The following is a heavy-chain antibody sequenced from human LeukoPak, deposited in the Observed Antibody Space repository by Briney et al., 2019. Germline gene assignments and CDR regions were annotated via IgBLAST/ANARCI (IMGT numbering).Heavy chain of an antibody. V-gene: IGHV4-4*09. CDR3: ARAPPVYLGAAFDY. Sequence: SETLSLTCTVSGGSISSYYWSWIRQLPGKGLEWIGYIYTSGSTNYNPSLKSRVTISVDTSKNQFSLKLSSVTAADTAVYCCARAPPVYLGAAFDYWGQGTLVTVSS. J-gene: IGHJ4*02. D-gene: IGHD5/OR15-5a*01. CDR1: GGSISSYY. CDR2: IYTSGST.